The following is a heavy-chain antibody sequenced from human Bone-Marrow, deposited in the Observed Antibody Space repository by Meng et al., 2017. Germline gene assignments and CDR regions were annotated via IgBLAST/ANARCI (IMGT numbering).Heavy chain of an antibody. V-gene: IGHV4-4*02. D-gene: IGHD6-19*01. CDR3: ASSGLAYLSGVWFDP. Sequence: QVQLQESGPGLVKPSGTLSLTFAVSGGSISSSNWWSWVRQPPGKGLEWIGEIYHSGSTNYNPSLKSRVTISVDKSKNQFSLKLSSVTAADTAVYYCASSGLAYLSGVWFDPWGQGTLVTVSS. J-gene: IGHJ5*02. CDR2: IYHSGST. CDR1: GGSISSSNW.